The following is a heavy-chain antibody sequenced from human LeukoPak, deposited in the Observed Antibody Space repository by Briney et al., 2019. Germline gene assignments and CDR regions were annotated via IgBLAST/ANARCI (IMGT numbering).Heavy chain of an antibody. CDR3: AKDSGSYGGEFDY. D-gene: IGHD1-26*01. Sequence: PGGSLRLSCAASGFTFDDYTMHWVRQAPGKGLEWVSLISWDGGSTYYADSVKGRFTISRDNSKNSLYLQMNSLRTEDTALYYCAKDSGSYGGEFDYWGQGTLVTVSS. V-gene: IGHV3-43*01. CDR1: GFTFDDYT. CDR2: ISWDGGST. J-gene: IGHJ4*02.